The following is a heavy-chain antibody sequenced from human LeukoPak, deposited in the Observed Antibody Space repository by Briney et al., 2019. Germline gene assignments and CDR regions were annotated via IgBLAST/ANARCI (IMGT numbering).Heavy chain of an antibody. CDR2: IIPILGIA. CDR3: ARIIREVPAAMLGYGYYYYYGMDV. D-gene: IGHD2-2*01. J-gene: IGHJ6*02. CDR1: GGTFSSYA. V-gene: IGHV1-69*04. Sequence: ASVKDSCKASGGTFSSYAISWVRQAPGQGLEWMGRIIPILGIANYAQKFQGRVTITADKSTSTAYMELSSLRSEDTAVYYCARIIREVPAAMLGYGYYYYYGMDVWGQGTTVTVSS.